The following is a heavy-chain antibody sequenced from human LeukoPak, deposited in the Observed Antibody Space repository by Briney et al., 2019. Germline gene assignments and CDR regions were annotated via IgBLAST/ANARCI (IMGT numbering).Heavy chain of an antibody. J-gene: IGHJ4*02. Sequence: SQTLSLTCAISGDSVSSINGAWNWIRQSPSRGLEWLGRTYFRSRWYNEFAESLKGRMTIDPDTSKNQFSLQLTSVTPEDTAVYYCARDLGNTGWYTSDYWGQGTLVNVSS. CDR1: GDSVSSINGA. D-gene: IGHD6-19*01. CDR2: TYFRSRWYN. V-gene: IGHV6-1*01. CDR3: ARDLGNTGWYTSDY.